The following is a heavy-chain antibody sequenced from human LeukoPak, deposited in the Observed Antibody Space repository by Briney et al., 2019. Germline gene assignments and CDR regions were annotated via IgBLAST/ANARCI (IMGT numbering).Heavy chain of an antibody. J-gene: IGHJ4*02. D-gene: IGHD6-6*01. CDR2: LSFDGSST. Sequence: GGSLRLSCAASGFTFSRYWMHWVRQAPGEGLVWVSRLSFDGSSTNYADSVKGRFTISRDNAKNTLYLQMNSLRAEDTAVYYCARASASSWYSRSSRAFDYWGQGTLATVSS. CDR3: ARASASSWYSRSSRAFDY. V-gene: IGHV3-74*01. CDR1: GFTFSRYW.